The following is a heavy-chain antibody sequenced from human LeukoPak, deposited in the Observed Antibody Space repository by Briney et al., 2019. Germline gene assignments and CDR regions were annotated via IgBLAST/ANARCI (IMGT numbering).Heavy chain of an antibody. D-gene: IGHD3-22*01. V-gene: IGHV4-4*02. CDR1: GGSISSNRW. Sequence: PSGTLSLTCTVSGGSISSNRWWSWVRQPPGKGLEWIGEIYHSGRTNYNASLKSRVTISVDKSNNQVSLKLSSVTAADTAVYYCATYYEGIGYRFDYWGQGTLVTVSS. CDR2: IYHSGRT. CDR3: ATYYEGIGYRFDY. J-gene: IGHJ4*02.